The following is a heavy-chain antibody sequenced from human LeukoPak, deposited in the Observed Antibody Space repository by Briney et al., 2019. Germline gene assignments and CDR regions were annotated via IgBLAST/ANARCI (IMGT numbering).Heavy chain of an antibody. D-gene: IGHD5/OR15-5a*01. Sequence: ASVKVSCKASGYTFTEYYMHWVRQAHGQGLEWMGWINPHSGGTNYAQKFQGRVTMTRDTSISTAYMELSRLRSDDTAVYYCARFDQVSETAGGYWGQGTLVTVSS. CDR3: ARFDQVSETAGGY. V-gene: IGHV1-2*02. J-gene: IGHJ4*02. CDR2: INPHSGGT. CDR1: GYTFTEYY.